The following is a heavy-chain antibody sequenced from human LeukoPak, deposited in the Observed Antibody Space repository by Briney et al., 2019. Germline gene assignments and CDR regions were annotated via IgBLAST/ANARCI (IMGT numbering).Heavy chain of an antibody. V-gene: IGHV3-30*18. Sequence: GTSLRLSCAASGFTFSIYDMHWVRQAPGKGLEWVAVISFDGGEKYYAGSVKGRFTISRDNSKNTLFLQMNSLRAEDTAVYYCANKYYYHSSGYYPDYWGQGTLVTVSS. J-gene: IGHJ4*02. CDR2: ISFDGGEK. D-gene: IGHD3-22*01. CDR1: GFTFSIYD. CDR3: ANKYYYHSSGYYPDY.